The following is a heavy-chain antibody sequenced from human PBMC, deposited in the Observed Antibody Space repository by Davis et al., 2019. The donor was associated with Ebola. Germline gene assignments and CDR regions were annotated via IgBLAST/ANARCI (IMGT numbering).Heavy chain of an antibody. CDR1: GGSLSGYC. J-gene: IGHJ6*03. V-gene: IGHV4-34*01. CDR2: IKHSGST. CDR3: ARGLRTAFGVMSSRTVPLVRYSLDV. Sequence: SETLSLTCGVSGGSLSGYCWTWIRQTPGRGPEWIGEIKHSGSTNYNPSLRSRVTISVDTSKIQFSLILTSVTAADTAVYYCARGLRTAFGVMSSRTVPLVRYSLDVWDKGTRVTVSS. D-gene: IGHD3-3*01.